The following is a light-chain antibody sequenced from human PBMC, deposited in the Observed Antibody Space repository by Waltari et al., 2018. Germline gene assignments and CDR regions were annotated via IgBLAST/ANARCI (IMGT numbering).Light chain of an antibody. CDR2: DVS. CDR3: CSYAGSYTVV. J-gene: IGLJ2*01. CDR1: SSDVGGYNS. Sequence: QSALTQPRSVSGSPGQSVTIPCTGTSSDVGGYNSVSWYQPHPGKAPKLMIYDVSKRPSGVPDRFSGSKSGNTASLTISGLQAEEEADYYCCSYAGSYTVVFGGGTKLTVL. V-gene: IGLV2-11*01.